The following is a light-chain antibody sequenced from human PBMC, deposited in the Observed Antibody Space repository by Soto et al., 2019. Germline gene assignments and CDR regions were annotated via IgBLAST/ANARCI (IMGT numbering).Light chain of an antibody. V-gene: IGKV3-20*01. CDR2: GKS. CDR3: QKYGSSPQT. Sequence: VLTQSPGTLSLSPGERVTLSCRASQSIDNNHLAWYQQKPGQAPRLLIHGKSNRATGIPDRFSASGSGTDLTLTISRLEPEDFAVYYCQKYGSSPQTCGQGTKVDIK. CDR1: QSIDNNH. J-gene: IGKJ1*01.